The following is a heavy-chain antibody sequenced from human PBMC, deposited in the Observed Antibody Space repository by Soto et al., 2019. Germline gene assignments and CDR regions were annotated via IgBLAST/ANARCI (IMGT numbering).Heavy chain of an antibody. CDR3: ARGGDYGGNSGLHWFDP. J-gene: IGHJ5*02. CDR2: IYYSGST. Sequence: QVQLQDSGPGLVKPSQTLSLTCTVSGGSISSGGYYWSWIRQHPGKGLEWIGYIYYSGSTYYNPSLKSPVTISVDTSKNQFSLKLSSVTAADTAVYYCARGGDYGGNSGLHWFDPWGQGTLVTVS. D-gene: IGHD4-17*01. CDR1: GGSISSGGYY. V-gene: IGHV4-31*01.